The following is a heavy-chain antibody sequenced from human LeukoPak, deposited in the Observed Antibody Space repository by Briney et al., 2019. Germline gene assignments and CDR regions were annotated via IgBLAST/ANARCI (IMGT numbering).Heavy chain of an antibody. J-gene: IGHJ3*02. V-gene: IGHV4-39*07. D-gene: IGHD1-1*01. CDR3: ARVGYLDAFDI. CDR2: IYYSGST. CDR1: GGSISSSSYY. Sequence: KPSETLSLTCTVSGGSISSSSYYWGWIRQPPGKGLEWIGSIYYSGSTYYNPSLKSRVTISVDTSKNQFSLKLSSVTAADTAVYYCARVGYLDAFDIWGQGTMVTVSS.